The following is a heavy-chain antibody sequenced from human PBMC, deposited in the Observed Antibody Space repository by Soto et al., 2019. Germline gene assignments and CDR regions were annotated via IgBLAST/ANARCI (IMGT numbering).Heavy chain of an antibody. J-gene: IGHJ6*03. V-gene: IGHV1-3*01. CDR3: ERGGWYSKDYYYYYMDV. CDR1: GYTFTSYA. CDR2: INAGNGNT. D-gene: IGHD6-19*01. Sequence: GASVKVSCKASGYTFTSYAMHWVRQAPGQRLEWMGWINAGNGNTKYSQKFQGRVTITRDTSASTAYMELSSLRSEDTAVYYCERGGWYSKDYYYYYMDVWGKGTTVTVSS.